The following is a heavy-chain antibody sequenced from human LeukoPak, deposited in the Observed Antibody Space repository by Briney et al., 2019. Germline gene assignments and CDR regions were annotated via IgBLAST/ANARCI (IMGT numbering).Heavy chain of an antibody. CDR3: AREFMPPRTLWFGEERYRYYMDV. D-gene: IGHD3-10*01. V-gene: IGHV1-2*02. CDR2: INPNSGGT. CDR1: GYTFTGYY. Sequence: ASVKVSCKASGYTFTGYYMHWVRQAPGQGLEWMGWINPNSGGTNYAQKFQGRVTMTRDTSISTAYMELRSLRSDDTAVYYCAREFMPPRTLWFGEERYRYYMDVWGKGTTVTVSS. J-gene: IGHJ6*03.